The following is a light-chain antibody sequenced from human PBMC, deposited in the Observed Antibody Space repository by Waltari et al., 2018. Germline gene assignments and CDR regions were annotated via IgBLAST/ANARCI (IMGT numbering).Light chain of an antibody. CDR1: RSISNW. V-gene: IGKV1-5*03. J-gene: IGKJ4*01. CDR3: QQYNSYSLLT. CDR2: KAS. Sequence: DIQMTQSPFTLSASVGDRVIITCRASRSISNWLAWYQHKPGKAPKLLIYKASTLASGVPSRFSGSGSGTDFSLTISSLQPDDFATYYCQQYNSYSLLTFGGGTKVEIK.